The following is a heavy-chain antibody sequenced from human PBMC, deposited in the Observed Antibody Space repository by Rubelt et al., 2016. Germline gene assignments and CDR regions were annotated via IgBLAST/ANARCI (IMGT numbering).Heavy chain of an antibody. Sequence: QVQLVQSGAEVKKPGASVKVSCKASGYTFTGYYMHWVRQAPGQGLAWMGWINPNSGGTNYPQKFRGRVSMTTDSYKNSAYIALRSQRSDDTAVYYCARGYFDSTGDFDYWGQGTLVNVSS. V-gene: IGHV1-2*02. D-gene: IGHD3-22*01. J-gene: IGHJ4*02. CDR3: ARGYFDSTGDFDY. CDR2: INPNSGGT. CDR1: GYTFTGYY.